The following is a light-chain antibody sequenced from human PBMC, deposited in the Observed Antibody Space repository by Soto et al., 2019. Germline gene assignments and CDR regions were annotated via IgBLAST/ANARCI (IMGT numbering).Light chain of an antibody. Sequence: DIQMTQSPSSVSASVGDRVTITCRASQSISSYLNWYQQKPGKAPKLLIYAASSLQSGVPSRFNGSGSGTDFTLTISSLQPEDFATYYCQQSYSTPHTFGGGTKVDIK. CDR3: QQSYSTPHT. CDR1: QSISSY. CDR2: AAS. J-gene: IGKJ4*01. V-gene: IGKV1-39*01.